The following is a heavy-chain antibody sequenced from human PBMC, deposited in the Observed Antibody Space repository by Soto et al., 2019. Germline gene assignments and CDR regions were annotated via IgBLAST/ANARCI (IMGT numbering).Heavy chain of an antibody. CDR2: IYYTGST. D-gene: IGHD2-15*01. CDR3: ASLTSTGYCSGGSCYRDYYYGMDV. V-gene: IGHV4-59*01. CDR1: VGSISSYY. Sequence: SESLSLNGTVSVGSISSYYWSWIRQPPGKGLEWIGYIYYTGSTNYNPSLKSRVTISVDTSKNQFSLKLSSVTAADTAVYYCASLTSTGYCSGGSCYRDYYYGMDVWGQGTTVTVSS. J-gene: IGHJ6*02.